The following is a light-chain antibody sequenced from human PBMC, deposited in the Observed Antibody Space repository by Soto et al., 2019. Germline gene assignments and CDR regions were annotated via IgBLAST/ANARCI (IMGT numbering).Light chain of an antibody. CDR3: QKYNSAPRT. CDR2: AAS. CDR1: QGISNY. J-gene: IGKJ1*01. V-gene: IGKV1-27*01. Sequence: DIQITQSPSSLSASVGARVTVTCRASQGISNYVAWYQQKPGKVPKLLIYAASTLQSGVPSRFSGSGSGTDFTLTINSLQPEDVATYYCQKYNSAPRTFGQGAKVDIK.